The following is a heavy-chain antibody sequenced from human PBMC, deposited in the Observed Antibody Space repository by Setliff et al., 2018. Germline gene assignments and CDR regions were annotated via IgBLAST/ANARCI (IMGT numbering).Heavy chain of an antibody. CDR3: AKSGDYSNRGHFDC. V-gene: IGHV1-46*03. CDR1: GYSFTNYY. D-gene: IGHD4-4*01. J-gene: IGHJ4*02. Sequence: ASVKVSCKASGYSFTNYYIHWVRQAPGQGLEWVGIINPSGGSTSYAQKFQGRVTMTRDTPTSTVYMELSSLRSEDTAVYYCAKSGDYSNRGHFDCWGQGTLVTVSS. CDR2: INPSGGST.